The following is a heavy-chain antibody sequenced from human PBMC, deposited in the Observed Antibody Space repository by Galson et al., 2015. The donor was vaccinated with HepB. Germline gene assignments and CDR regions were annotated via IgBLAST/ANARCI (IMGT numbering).Heavy chain of an antibody. D-gene: IGHD2/OR15-2a*01. J-gene: IGHJ3*02. V-gene: IGHV3-66*01. CDR1: GLTVVNYY. Sequence: SLRLSCAASGLTVVNYYMNWVRQAPGKGLEWVSVIYSGGGTNYADSVKGRFTISRDTSKNTLFLQMNGLKVGDTAVYYCARARQQYFMDAFDIWGQGTMVTVSS. CDR2: IYSGGGT. CDR3: ARARQQYFMDAFDI.